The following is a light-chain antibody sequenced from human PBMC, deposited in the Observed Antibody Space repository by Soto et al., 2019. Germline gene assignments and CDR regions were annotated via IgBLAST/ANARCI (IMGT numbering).Light chain of an antibody. CDR2: AAS. J-gene: IGKJ2*01. V-gene: IGKV3-15*01. CDR3: QHYNNWPPYA. CDR1: QSVRSN. Sequence: EVVMTQSPATLSVSPGERAMLSCRASQSVRSNLAWYQQKPGQPPRLLIYAASTRATGIPARFSGSGSGTELTLTISSLQSEDFAVYYCQHYNNWPPYAFGQGTRLEI.